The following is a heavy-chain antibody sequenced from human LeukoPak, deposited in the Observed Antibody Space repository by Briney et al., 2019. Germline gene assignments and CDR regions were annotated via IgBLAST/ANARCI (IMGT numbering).Heavy chain of an antibody. CDR2: ISAYNGNT. CDR3: ASADCSSDSCFYYYYYFGMDV. CDR1: GYTFTSYG. D-gene: IGHD2-2*01. V-gene: IGHV1-18*01. Sequence: ASVKDSCKASGYTFTSYGISWVRQAPGQGLEWMGWISAYNGNTNYAQKFQGRVTVTTDTSTSTAYMELRSLTSDDTAVYYCASADCSSDSCFYYYYYFGMDVWGQGTTVTVSS. J-gene: IGHJ6*02.